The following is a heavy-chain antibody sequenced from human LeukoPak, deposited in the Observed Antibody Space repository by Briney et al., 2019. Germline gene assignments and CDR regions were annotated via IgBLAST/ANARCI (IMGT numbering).Heavy chain of an antibody. CDR1: GNFISRGYY. CDR3: VRNTSAWSPLGETQSAPHCFDS. J-gene: IGHJ4*02. V-gene: IGHV4-38-2*01. CDR2: IYNTGST. D-gene: IGHD6-19*01. Sequence: SATLSLTCGVSGNFISRGYYWAWIRQPPGKGLEWIGSIYNTGSTYYNPSLKSRVTMSIDTSKNQFSLKLSSVTAADTAVYYCVRNTSAWSPLGETQSAPHCFDSWGQGTLVTVSS.